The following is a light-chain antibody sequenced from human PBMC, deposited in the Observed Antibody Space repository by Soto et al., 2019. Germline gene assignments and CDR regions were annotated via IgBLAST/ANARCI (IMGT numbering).Light chain of an antibody. CDR1: NSNIGNNY. Sequence: QSVLTQPPSVSAAPGKKVTISCSGSNSNIGNNYVSWYQQLPGAAPKLLIYDNNKRPSGIPDRFSGSKSGASATLGITGLQTGDEADYYCGTWDSSLVFGGGTKLTVL. CDR2: DNN. V-gene: IGLV1-51*01. CDR3: GTWDSSLV. J-gene: IGLJ2*01.